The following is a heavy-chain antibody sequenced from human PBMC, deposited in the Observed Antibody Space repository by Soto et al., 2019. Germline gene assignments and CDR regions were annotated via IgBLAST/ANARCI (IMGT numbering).Heavy chain of an antibody. CDR3: EKHVRRLTIGGDATDY. J-gene: IGHJ4*02. D-gene: IGHD2-21*02. V-gene: IGHV3-23*01. CDR1: GFTFSSYA. Sequence: QSGGSLRLSCAASGFTFSSYAMSWVRQAPGKGLEWVSAISGSGGSTYYADSVKGRFTISRDNSKNTLYLQMNSLRAEDTAVYYCEKHVRRLTIGGDATDYWGQGTLVTVSS. CDR2: ISGSGGST.